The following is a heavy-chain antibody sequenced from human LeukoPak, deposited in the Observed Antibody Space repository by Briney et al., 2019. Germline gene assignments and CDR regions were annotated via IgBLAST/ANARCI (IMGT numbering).Heavy chain of an antibody. Sequence: SETLSLTCAVDGGSFSGYYWSWIRQPPGKGLGWIGEINHSASTNYNPSLKSRATISVDTSKNQFSLKLSSVTPEDTAVYYCARGIEDSGSSFLDIWGQGTMVTVSS. CDR2: INHSAST. D-gene: IGHD3-10*01. V-gene: IGHV4-34*01. J-gene: IGHJ3*02. CDR1: GGSFSGYY. CDR3: ARGIEDSGSSFLDI.